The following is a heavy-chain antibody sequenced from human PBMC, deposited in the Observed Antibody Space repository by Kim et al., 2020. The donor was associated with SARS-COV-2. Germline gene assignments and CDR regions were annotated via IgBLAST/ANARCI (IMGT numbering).Heavy chain of an antibody. Sequence: ASVKVSCKASGYTFTSYYMHWVRQAPGQGLEWMGIINPSGGSTSYAQKFQGRVTMTRDTSTSTVYMELSSLRSEDTAVYYCATVVTPEEAFDYWGQGTLVTVSS. D-gene: IGHD2-21*02. J-gene: IGHJ4*02. V-gene: IGHV1-46*01. CDR2: INPSGGST. CDR3: ATVVTPEEAFDY. CDR1: GYTFTSYY.